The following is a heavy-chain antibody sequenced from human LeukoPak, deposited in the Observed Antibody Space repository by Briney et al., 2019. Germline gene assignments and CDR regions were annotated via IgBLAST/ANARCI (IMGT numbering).Heavy chain of an antibody. CDR2: MYYRGRS. J-gene: IGHJ6*03. D-gene: IGHD2-15*01. CDR3: ARGWRGGYYYYYYMDV. Sequence: SETLSLTCTVSGGPLSNYYWSWIRQPPGKGLEWIGYMYYRGRSNYNPSLKSRVTISVDTSKNQFSLKLSSVTAADTAVYYCARGWRGGYYYYYYMDVWGKGTTVTVSS. CDR1: GGPLSNYY. V-gene: IGHV4-59*01.